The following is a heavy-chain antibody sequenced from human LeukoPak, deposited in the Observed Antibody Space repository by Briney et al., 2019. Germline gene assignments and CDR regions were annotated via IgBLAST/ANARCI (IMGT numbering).Heavy chain of an antibody. CDR2: VSYSGRT. V-gene: IGHV4-59*01. CDR1: GGSISSYY. CDR3: ARTFTAGYCSSTSCSGEGVYFDY. D-gene: IGHD2-2*01. Sequence: SETLSLTCTVSGGSISSYYWSWIRQPPGKGLEWIGYVSYSGRTNYDPSLKSRVTISVDTSKNQFSLKLSSVTAADTAVYYCARTFTAGYCSSTSCSGEGVYFDYWGQGTRVTASS. J-gene: IGHJ4*02.